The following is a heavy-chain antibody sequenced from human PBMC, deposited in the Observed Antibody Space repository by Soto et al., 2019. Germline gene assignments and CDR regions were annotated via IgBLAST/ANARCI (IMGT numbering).Heavy chain of an antibody. CDR3: ARGVGSVIYYNQYNWFDP. J-gene: IGHJ5*02. CDR1: GYTFTTYG. D-gene: IGHD3-10*01. CDR2: INVYNGNT. Sequence: QVQLVQSGGEVKKPGASVKVSCKASGYTFTTYGISWVRQAPGQGLEWMGWINVYNGNTKYAQKLQGRVTMTTDTSTSTAYIELRSLISDDTAVYYCARGVGSVIYYNQYNWFDPWGQGTLVTVSS. V-gene: IGHV1-18*01.